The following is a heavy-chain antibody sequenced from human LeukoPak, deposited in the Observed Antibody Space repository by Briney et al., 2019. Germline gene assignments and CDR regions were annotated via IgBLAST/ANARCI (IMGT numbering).Heavy chain of an antibody. CDR2: INFDGSST. D-gene: IGHD6-13*01. V-gene: IGHV3-74*01. J-gene: IGHJ5*02. Sequence: GGSLRLSCAASGFTLSSYWMHWVRQAPGKGLVWVSRINFDGSSTTYADSVKGRFTISRDNAKNTLYLQMNSLRAEDTGVYYCARIAPHSSTWYDGGSWGQGTLVTVSS. CDR1: GFTLSSYW. CDR3: ARIAPHSSTWYDGGS.